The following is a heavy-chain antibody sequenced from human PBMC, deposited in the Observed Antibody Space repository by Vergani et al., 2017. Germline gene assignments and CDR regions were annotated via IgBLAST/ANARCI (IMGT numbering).Heavy chain of an antibody. J-gene: IGHJ4*02. CDR1: FDSIRNLS. V-gene: IGHV4-59*11. D-gene: IGHD6-19*01. Sequence: QVQLQESGPGLAKSSETLSLTCSVSFDSIRNLSCNWIRQPPGKGLEWIGSIHYSENTNYNPSLKTRVTISVDTSKNQFSLTLTSVTAADTAVSYCASDTHSGQRAYRGGQGILVTV. CDR2: IHYSENT. CDR3: ASDTHSGQRAYR.